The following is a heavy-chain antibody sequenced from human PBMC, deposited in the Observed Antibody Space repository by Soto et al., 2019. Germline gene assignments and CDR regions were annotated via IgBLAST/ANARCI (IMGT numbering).Heavy chain of an antibody. J-gene: IGHJ3*02. CDR2: IYYSGST. D-gene: IGHD1-26*01. Sequence: SETLSLTCTVSGGSISSYYWSRIRQPPGKGLEWIGYIYYSGSTNYNPSLKSRVTISVDTSKNQFSLKLSSVTAADTAVYYCARLEVGYAFDIWGQGTMVTVSS. CDR3: ARLEVGYAFDI. V-gene: IGHV4-59*08. CDR1: GGSISSYY.